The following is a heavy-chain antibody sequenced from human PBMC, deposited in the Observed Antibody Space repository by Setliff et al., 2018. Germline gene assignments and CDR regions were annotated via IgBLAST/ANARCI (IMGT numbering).Heavy chain of an antibody. Sequence: PSETLSLTCTVSGASLRSGSNYWGWFRQPAGKGLEWIGRIYTDGTTNYNPSLKSRVSISADTSMNHFSLRMTSVSAADTAVYYCARAGLAAAGRKGVFDHWGQGTLVTVSS. CDR3: ARAGLAAAGRKGVFDH. CDR2: IYTDGTT. D-gene: IGHD6-25*01. J-gene: IGHJ4*02. CDR1: GASLRSGSNY. V-gene: IGHV4-61*02.